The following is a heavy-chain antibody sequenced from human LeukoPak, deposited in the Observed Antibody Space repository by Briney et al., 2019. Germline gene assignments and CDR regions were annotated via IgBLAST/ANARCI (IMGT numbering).Heavy chain of an antibody. J-gene: IGHJ6*03. CDR2: ISWNSGSI. Sequence: GGSLRLSCAVSGFTFDDYAMHWVRQAPGKGLEWVSGISWNSGSIGYADSVKGRFTISRDNAKNSLYLQMDSLRVEDTAEYYCARDPYSGNYGAYYYYYMDVWGKGTTVTVSS. V-gene: IGHV3-9*01. CDR3: ARDPYSGNYGAYYYYYMDV. D-gene: IGHD1-26*01. CDR1: GFTFDDYA.